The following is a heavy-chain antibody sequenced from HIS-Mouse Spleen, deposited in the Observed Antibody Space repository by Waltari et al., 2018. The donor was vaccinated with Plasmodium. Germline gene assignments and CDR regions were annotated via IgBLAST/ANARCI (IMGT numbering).Heavy chain of an antibody. Sequence: EVQLVESGGGLVQPGGSLRLAWAAAGFTFSSYWLSWVRQAPGKGLEWVANIKQDGSEKYYVDSVKGRFTISRDNAKNSLYLQMNSLRAEDTAVYYCASSWYWYFDLWGRGTLVTVSS. J-gene: IGHJ2*01. D-gene: IGHD6-13*01. CDR1: GFTFSSYW. CDR2: IKQDGSEK. CDR3: ASSWYWYFDL. V-gene: IGHV3-7*01.